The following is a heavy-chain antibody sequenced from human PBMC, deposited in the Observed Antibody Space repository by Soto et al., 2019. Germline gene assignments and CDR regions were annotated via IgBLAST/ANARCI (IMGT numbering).Heavy chain of an antibody. J-gene: IGHJ5*02. CDR2: VYYTGST. CDR3: VRTARKVAVAPHWFDR. V-gene: IGHV4-30-4*02. D-gene: IGHD2-21*02. CDR1: GASIRSTDYY. Sequence: SETLSLTCTVSGASIRSTDYYWSWIRQAPGKGLEWIGYVYYTGSTYYNPSLMSRLTISVDTSKKQFSLKLTSVTAAETAVYYCVRTARKVAVAPHWFDRWGQGTQVAVSS.